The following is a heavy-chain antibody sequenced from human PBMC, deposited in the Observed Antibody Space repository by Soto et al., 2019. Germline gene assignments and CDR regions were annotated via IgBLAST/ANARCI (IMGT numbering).Heavy chain of an antibody. Sequence: EVQLVESGGGLVQPGRSLRLSCAASGFTFDDYAMHWVRQAPGTGLEWVSGISWNRGSIGYADSVKGRFTISRDNAKNSLYLQMNSLRAEDTALYYCAKGRVDSGYDSLFAYWGQSTLVTVSS. D-gene: IGHD3-22*01. V-gene: IGHV3-9*01. J-gene: IGHJ4*02. CDR2: ISWNRGSI. CDR3: AKGRVDSGYDSLFAY. CDR1: GFTFDDYA.